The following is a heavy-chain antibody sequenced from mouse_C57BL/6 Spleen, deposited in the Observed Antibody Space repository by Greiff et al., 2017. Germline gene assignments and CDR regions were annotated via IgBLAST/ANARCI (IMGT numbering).Heavy chain of an antibody. CDR3: TRRTFDY. J-gene: IGHJ2*01. CDR2: IDPEAGGT. Sequence: QVQLQQSGAELVRPGASVTLSCKASGYTFTDYEMHWVKQTPVHGLEWIGAIDPEAGGTADNQKFKGKAILTADKSSSTAYMELRSLTSEDSAVYYCTRRTFDYWGQGTTLTVSS. CDR1: GYTFTDYE. V-gene: IGHV1-15*01.